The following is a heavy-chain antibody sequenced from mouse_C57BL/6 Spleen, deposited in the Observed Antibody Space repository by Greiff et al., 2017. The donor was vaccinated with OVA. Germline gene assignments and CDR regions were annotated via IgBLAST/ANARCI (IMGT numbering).Heavy chain of an antibody. CDR1: GYTFTSYW. J-gene: IGHJ4*01. D-gene: IGHD1-1*01. V-gene: IGHV1-53*01. CDR3: AREQGNGSRDYYAMDY. CDR2: INPSNGGT. Sequence: VQLQQPGTELVKPGASVKLSCKASGYTFTSYWMHWVKQRPGQGLEWIGNINPSNGGTNYNEKFKSKATLTVDKSSSTAYMQLSSLTSEDSAVYYCAREQGNGSRDYYAMDYWGQGTSVTVSS.